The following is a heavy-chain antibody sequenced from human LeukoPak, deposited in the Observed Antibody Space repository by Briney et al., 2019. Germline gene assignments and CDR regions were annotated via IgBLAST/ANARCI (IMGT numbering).Heavy chain of an antibody. D-gene: IGHD6-13*01. CDR2: VFDSGGT. CDR1: GGSISSGDYY. CDR3: ARGYSSSWNYFDY. J-gene: IGHJ4*02. Sequence: SGTLSLTCTVSGGSISSGDYYWSWIRQPPGKGLEWIGYVFDSGGTNYNPSLKSRVTISVDTSKKQFSLKLSSVTAADTAVYYCARGYSSSWNYFDYWGQGTLVTVSS. V-gene: IGHV4-61*08.